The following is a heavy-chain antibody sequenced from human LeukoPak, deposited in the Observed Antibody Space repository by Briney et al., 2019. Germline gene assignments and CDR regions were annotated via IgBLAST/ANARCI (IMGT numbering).Heavy chain of an antibody. CDR3: AKDAGGYYDFWSGYSGYYMDV. V-gene: IGHV3-23*01. D-gene: IGHD3-3*01. CDR2: ISGSGGST. J-gene: IGHJ6*03. CDR1: GFTFSSFA. Sequence: PGGSLRLSCAASGFTFSSFAITWVRQAPGKGLEWVSGISGSGGSTYYADSVKGRFTISRDNSKNTLYLQMNSLRAEDTAVYYCAKDAGGYYDFWSGYSGYYMDVWGKGTTVTVSS.